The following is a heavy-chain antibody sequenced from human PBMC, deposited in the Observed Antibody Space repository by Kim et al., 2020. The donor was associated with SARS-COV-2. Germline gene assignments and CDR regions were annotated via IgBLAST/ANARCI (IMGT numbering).Heavy chain of an antibody. V-gene: IGHV3-23*01. CDR1: GFTFSSYA. CDR3: AKDDYDILTGEIDY. D-gene: IGHD3-9*01. Sequence: GGSLRLSCAASGFTFSSYAMSWVRQAPGKGLEWVSAISGSGGSTYYADSVKGRFTISRDNSKNTLYLQMNSLRAEDTAVYYCAKDDYDILTGEIDYWGQGTLVTVSS. J-gene: IGHJ4*02. CDR2: ISGSGGST.